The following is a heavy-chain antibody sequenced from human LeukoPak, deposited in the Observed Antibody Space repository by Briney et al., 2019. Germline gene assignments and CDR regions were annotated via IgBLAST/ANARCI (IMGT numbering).Heavy chain of an antibody. CDR1: GFSLSTSGMR. V-gene: IGHV2-70*04. J-gene: IGHJ4*02. CDR3: ARTPRSQRGDYFDY. CDR2: IDWDDDK. D-gene: IGHD3-10*01. Sequence: ESGPTLMHPTPTLTLTCTFSGFSLSTSGMRVRWIRQPPVKALERLSLIDWDDDKFYSTSLKTRLTISKDTSKNQVVLTMANMDPVDTATYYCARTPRSQRGDYFDYWGQGTLVTVSS.